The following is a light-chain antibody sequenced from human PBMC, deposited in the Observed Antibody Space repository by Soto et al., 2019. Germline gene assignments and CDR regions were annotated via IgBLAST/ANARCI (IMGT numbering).Light chain of an antibody. V-gene: IGKV3D-20*02. J-gene: IGKJ4*01. CDR3: QQPCQWPRT. CDR1: QSVSSNH. CDR2: GAS. Sequence: SVLTQSPGTLSLYPGEGATLSCRASQSVSSNHLAWYQQKPGQAPRLLIYGASTRATGIPDRFSGSGSGTDFTLTISSLQPEDVAVYYCQQPCQWPRTFAGGTKVDIK.